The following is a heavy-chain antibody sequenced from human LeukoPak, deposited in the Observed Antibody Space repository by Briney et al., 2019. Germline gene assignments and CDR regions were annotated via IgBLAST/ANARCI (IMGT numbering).Heavy chain of an antibody. CDR1: GFTFSTYT. CDR3: AKDGTGDYAFDI. Sequence: PGRSLRLSCAASGFTFSTYTMHWVRQAPGKGLEWVAVISYDASNTYYADSVKGRFTISRDNSKNTLYLQMNSLRAEDTAVYYCAKDGTGDYAFDIWGQGTMVTVSS. CDR2: ISYDASNT. V-gene: IGHV3-30-3*01. D-gene: IGHD1-1*01. J-gene: IGHJ3*02.